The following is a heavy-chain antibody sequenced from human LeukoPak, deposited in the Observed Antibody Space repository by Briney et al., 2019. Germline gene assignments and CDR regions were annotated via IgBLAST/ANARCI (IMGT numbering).Heavy chain of an antibody. CDR3: AKDLGNSMIGHPEYAFDI. Sequence: QAGGSLRLSCAASGFTFSSYDMSWVRQAPGKGLEWVSAISGSGGSTYYADSVRGRFTISRDNSKNTLYLQMNSLRAEDTAVYYCAKDLGNSMIGHPEYAFDIWGQGTMVTVSS. CDR1: GFTFSSYD. D-gene: IGHD3-22*01. V-gene: IGHV3-23*01. CDR2: ISGSGGST. J-gene: IGHJ3*02.